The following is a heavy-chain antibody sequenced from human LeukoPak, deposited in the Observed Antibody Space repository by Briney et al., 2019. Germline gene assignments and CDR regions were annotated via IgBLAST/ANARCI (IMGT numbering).Heavy chain of an antibody. D-gene: IGHD3-9*01. CDR1: GFSFSKYW. CDR3: ARDFDMGITPGDDFDF. J-gene: IGHJ4*02. V-gene: IGHV3-74*01. CDR2: IKEDGTYT. Sequence: GGSLRLSCAASGFSFSKYWMHWVRQTPGEGLVWVARIKEDGTYTSYADSVKGRFTISRDNARNTVFLQMSSLRAEDTAVYYCARDFDMGITPGDDFDFWGQGTLVTVSS.